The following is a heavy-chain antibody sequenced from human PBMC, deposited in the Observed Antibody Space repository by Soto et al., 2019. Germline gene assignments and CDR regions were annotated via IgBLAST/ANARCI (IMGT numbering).Heavy chain of an antibody. J-gene: IGHJ6*02. CDR3: ARGEDAFFYYGLDV. V-gene: IGHV4-59*01. CDR2: IYDTGISGYTPST. Sequence: SETLALTCTFSVGSITSSYWIWIGRPPGKGLEWIAYIYDTGISGYTPSTSYNPSLKSRVTMSVDTSKSQFSLKLTSVTAADTAVYYCARGEDAFFYYGLDVWGQGITVTVSS. CDR1: VGSITSSY.